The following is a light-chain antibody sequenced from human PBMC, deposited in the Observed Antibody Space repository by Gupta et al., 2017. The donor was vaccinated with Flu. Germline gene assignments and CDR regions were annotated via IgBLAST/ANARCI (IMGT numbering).Light chain of an antibody. CDR3: QQRDSTPGT. Sequence: DIRTTQSPSSLSASVGDRVTITCRASQSISSYLNWYQQKPGKAPKLLIYAASSLQSGVPSRFSGSGSGTDFTLTISSLQPEDFATYYCQQRDSTPGTFGQGTKVEIK. J-gene: IGKJ1*01. CDR2: AAS. V-gene: IGKV1-39*01. CDR1: QSISSY.